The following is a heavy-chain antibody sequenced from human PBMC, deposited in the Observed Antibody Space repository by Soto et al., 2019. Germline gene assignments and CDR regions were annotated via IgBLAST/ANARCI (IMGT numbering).Heavy chain of an antibody. CDR1: GFTFSTYT. V-gene: IGHV3-21*01. CDR3: ARDKDDGSGWMDG. D-gene: IGHD3-10*01. CDR2: ISSGSSYT. J-gene: IGHJ6*02. Sequence: EVQLVESGGGLVKPGGSLRLSCAASGFTFSTYTMNWVRQAPGKGLEWVSCISSGSSYTYFADSVKGRFTISRDNAKNSLDLEMNSLRAEDTAVYYCARDKDDGSGWMDGWGQGTTVTVSS.